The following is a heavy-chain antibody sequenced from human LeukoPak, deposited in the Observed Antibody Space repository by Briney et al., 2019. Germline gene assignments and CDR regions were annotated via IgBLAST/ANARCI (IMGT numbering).Heavy chain of an antibody. CDR2: INHSGST. CDR3: ARGTRRDGYNG. CDR1: GGSFSGYY. V-gene: IGHV4-34*01. D-gene: IGHD5-24*01. J-gene: IGHJ4*02. Sequence: PSETLSLTCAVYGGSFSGYYWSWIRQPPGKGLEWIGEINHSGSTNYNPSLKSRVTISVDTSKNQFSLKLSSVTAADTAVYYCARGTRRDGYNGWGQGTLVTVSS.